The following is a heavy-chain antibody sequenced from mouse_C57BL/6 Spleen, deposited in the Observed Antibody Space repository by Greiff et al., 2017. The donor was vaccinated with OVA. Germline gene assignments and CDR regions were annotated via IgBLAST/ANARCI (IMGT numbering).Heavy chain of an antibody. Sequence: QVQLQQPGAELVRPGSSVKLSCKASGYTFTSYWMDWVKQRPGQGLEWIGNIYPSDSETHYNQKFKDKATLTVDKSSSTAYMQLSSLTSEDSAVYYLARLEDGTRFAYRGQGSLVTVSA. V-gene: IGHV1-61*01. J-gene: IGHJ3*01. CDR3: ARLEDGTRFAY. CDR1: GYTFTSYW. CDR2: IYPSDSET. D-gene: IGHD2-1*01.